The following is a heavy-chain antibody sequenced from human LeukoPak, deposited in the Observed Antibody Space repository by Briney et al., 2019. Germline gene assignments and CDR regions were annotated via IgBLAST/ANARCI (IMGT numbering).Heavy chain of an antibody. D-gene: IGHD5-24*01. Sequence: ASVKVSCKASGYTFTGYIIHWVRQAPGQGLEWMGWINPNNGATNYAQKFQGRVTMTRDTSISTAYMEVSSLKSDDTAVFYCARGRDGYSSFDFWGQGTLVTVS. J-gene: IGHJ4*02. CDR3: ARGRDGYSSFDF. CDR2: INPNNGAT. CDR1: GYTFTGYI. V-gene: IGHV1-2*02.